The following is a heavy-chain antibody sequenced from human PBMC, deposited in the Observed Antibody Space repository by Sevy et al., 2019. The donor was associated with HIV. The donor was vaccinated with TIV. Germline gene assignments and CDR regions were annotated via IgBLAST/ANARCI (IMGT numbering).Heavy chain of an antibody. CDR1: GGSISSYY. J-gene: IGHJ4*02. CDR3: ARERRDYGETEFDY. CDR2: IYYSGST. D-gene: IGHD4-17*01. V-gene: IGHV4-59*01. Sequence: SETLSLTCTVSGGSISSYYWSWIRQPPGKGLEWVWYIYYSGSTNYNPSLKSRVTISVDTSNHQFSLKLSSVTAADTAEYYWARERRDYGETEFDYWGQGTLVTVSS.